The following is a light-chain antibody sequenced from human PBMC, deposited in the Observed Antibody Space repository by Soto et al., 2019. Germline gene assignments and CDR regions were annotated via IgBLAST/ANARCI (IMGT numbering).Light chain of an antibody. CDR2: KAS. CDR1: QSISSY. CDR3: QQYNSYSYT. J-gene: IGKJ2*01. Sequence: DIQMTQSPTTLSASVGDRVTITCRASQSISSYLAWYQQKPGKAPKLLIYKASSLESGVPSRFSGSASGTEFTFTISSLQPDDFATYYCQQYNSYSYTFGQGTKVDIK. V-gene: IGKV1-5*03.